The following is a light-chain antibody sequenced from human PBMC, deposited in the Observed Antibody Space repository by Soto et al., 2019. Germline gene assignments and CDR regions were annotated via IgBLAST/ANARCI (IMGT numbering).Light chain of an antibody. Sequence: EIVMTQSPATLSVSPGERATLSCRASQSVSSNLAWYQQKPGQAPRLLIYGASTRATGIPARFSGSGCGTEFTLTISSLQSEDFSVSYCQQYNNWPPVTFGQGTKLEIK. CDR2: GAS. J-gene: IGKJ2*01. V-gene: IGKV3-15*01. CDR3: QQYNNWPPVT. CDR1: QSVSSN.